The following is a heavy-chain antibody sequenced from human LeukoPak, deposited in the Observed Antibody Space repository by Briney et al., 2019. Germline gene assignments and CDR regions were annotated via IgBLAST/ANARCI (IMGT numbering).Heavy chain of an antibody. J-gene: IGHJ5*02. D-gene: IGHD1-7*01. CDR3: VRGVGVSRFNYLDP. CDR1: GFTFSSYA. CDR2: ISSNGGST. V-gene: IGHV3-64*01. Sequence: GGSLRLSCAASGFTFSSYAMHWVRQAPGKGLEYVSAISSNGGSTYYANSVKGRFTISRDNSKNTLYLHMNSLRDDDTAVYYCVRGVGVSRFNYLDPWGQGTLVIVSS.